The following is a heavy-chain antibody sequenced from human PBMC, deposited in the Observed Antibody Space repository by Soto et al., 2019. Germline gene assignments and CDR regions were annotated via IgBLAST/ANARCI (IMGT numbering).Heavy chain of an antibody. CDR1: GFIFSGYA. J-gene: IGHJ4*02. CDR3: VKETNAYEINF. D-gene: IGHD3-9*01. CDR2: ISYDGNTQ. Sequence: QVQLVESGGGVVQPGGSLRLSCAASGFIFSGYAMHWVLQAPGKGLEWVAVISYDGNTQYYADSVKGRFTVSRDNSNNILYVEMNNLRDEDTAMYYCVKETNAYEINFWGQGTLVTVSP. V-gene: IGHV3-30-3*01.